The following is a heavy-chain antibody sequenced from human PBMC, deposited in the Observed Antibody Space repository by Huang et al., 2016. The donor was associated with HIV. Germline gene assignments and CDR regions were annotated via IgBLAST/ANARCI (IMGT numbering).Heavy chain of an antibody. CDR1: GGSISSSSYY. Sequence: QLQLQESGPGLVKPSETLSLTCTVSGGSISSSSYYWGWIRQPPGKGLEWIGSINHRGTHYKNPSLKSRVTISVDTSRTQCSLKLSSVTAADTAVYYCAAHGRIVGIPAAPLRFDPWGQGTLVTVSS. J-gene: IGHJ5*02. D-gene: IGHD6-13*01. V-gene: IGHV4-39*01. CDR3: AAHGRIVGIPAAPLRFDP. CDR2: INHRGTH.